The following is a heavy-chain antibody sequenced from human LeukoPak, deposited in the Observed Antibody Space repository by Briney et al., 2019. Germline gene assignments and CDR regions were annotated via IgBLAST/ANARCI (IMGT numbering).Heavy chain of an antibody. D-gene: IGHD3-10*01. Sequence: SETLSLTCTVSGGSISSYYWSWIRQPPGKGLEWIGYIYYSGSTNYNPSLKSRVTISVDTSKNQFSLKLSSVTAADTAVYYCARYDYYGSGSYYTPITNWFDPWGQGTLVTVSS. CDR3: ARYDYYGSGSYYTPITNWFDP. CDR1: GGSISSYY. CDR2: IYYSGST. J-gene: IGHJ5*02. V-gene: IGHV4-59*01.